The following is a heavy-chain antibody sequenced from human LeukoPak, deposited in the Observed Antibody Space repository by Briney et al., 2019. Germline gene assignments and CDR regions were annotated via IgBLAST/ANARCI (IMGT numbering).Heavy chain of an antibody. CDR2: IFSTGST. J-gene: IGHJ4*02. Sequence: GGSLRLSCAASGFSVCDNYMNWVRQAPGKGLEWVSVIFSTGSTYYADSVKGRFIISRDNSKNTLYLQMHSLRAEDTAVYYCAREGPYSYGQRSFDYWGQGTLVTVSS. CDR3: AREGPYSYGQRSFDY. D-gene: IGHD5-18*01. V-gene: IGHV3-53*01. CDR1: GFSVCDNY.